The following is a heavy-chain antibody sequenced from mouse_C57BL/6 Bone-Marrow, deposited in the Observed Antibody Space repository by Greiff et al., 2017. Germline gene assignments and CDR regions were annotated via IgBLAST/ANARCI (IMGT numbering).Heavy chain of an antibody. CDR1: GFNIKNTY. D-gene: IGHD1-1*01. Sequence: DVKLVESVAELVRPGASVKLSCTASGFNIKNTYMHWVKQRPEQGLEWIGRIDPANGNTKYAPKFQGKATITADTSSNTAYLQLSSLTSEDTAIYYCARYYGSSPYFDYWGQGTTLTVSS. V-gene: IGHV14-3*01. J-gene: IGHJ2*01. CDR2: IDPANGNT. CDR3: ARYYGSSPYFDY.